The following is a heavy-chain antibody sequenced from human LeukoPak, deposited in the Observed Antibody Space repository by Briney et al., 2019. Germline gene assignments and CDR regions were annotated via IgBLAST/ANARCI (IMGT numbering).Heavy chain of an antibody. Sequence: GGSLRLSCAASGFTFSSFPMSWVCQAPGKGLEWVAFILNDGTWEYYPDSVKGRLTISRDNSRNTLYLQMNSVRLEDTAIYYCVKGGSISHNWFDSWGQGTLVTVSS. J-gene: IGHJ5*01. V-gene: IGHV3-30*02. CDR3: VKGGSISHNWFDS. CDR2: ILNDGTWE. D-gene: IGHD3-16*01. CDR1: GFTFSSFP.